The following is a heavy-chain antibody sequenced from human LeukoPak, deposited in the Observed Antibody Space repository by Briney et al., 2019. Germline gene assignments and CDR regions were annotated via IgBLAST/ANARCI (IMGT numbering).Heavy chain of an antibody. CDR2: INAGNGNT. D-gene: IGHD2-15*01. Sequence: ASVKVSCKASGYTFTSYAMHWVRQAPGQSLEWMGWINAGNGNTKYSQKFQGRVTITRDTSASTAYMELSSLRSEDTAVYYCARNRGSGPGDYWGQGTLVTVSS. CDR1: GYTFTSYA. J-gene: IGHJ4*02. CDR3: ARNRGSGPGDY. V-gene: IGHV1-3*01.